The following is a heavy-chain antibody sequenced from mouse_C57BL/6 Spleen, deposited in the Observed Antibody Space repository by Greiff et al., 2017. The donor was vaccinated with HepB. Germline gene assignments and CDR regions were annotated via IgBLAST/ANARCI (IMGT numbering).Heavy chain of an antibody. D-gene: IGHD3-2*02. CDR2: ISSSSSTN. CDR3: SKSQGYAMDY. CDR1: GFTFSDYG. J-gene: IGHJ4*01. V-gene: IGHV5-17*01. Sequence: EVMLVESGGGLVKPGGSLKLSCAASGFTFSDYGMHWVRQAPEQGLEWVAYISSSSSTNYYADTVKGSFTISRDNAKNTLFLLMTSLRSEDTAMYYCSKSQGYAMDYWGQGTSVTVSS.